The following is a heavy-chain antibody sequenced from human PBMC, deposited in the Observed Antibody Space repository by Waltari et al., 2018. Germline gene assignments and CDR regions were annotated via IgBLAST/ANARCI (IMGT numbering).Heavy chain of an antibody. CDR3: AREALGGTKAFDM. V-gene: IGHV1-2*02. D-gene: IGHD1-7*01. CDR2: INSNTGGA. Sequence: QIQIMQSGAEVKKPGASVKVSCQASGYTFTAYYIHWARPAPGQGLEWMGWINSNTGGADGAQSFQGRVTVTRDTSISTVYMELSGLTSDDTAVYYCAREALGGTKAFDMWGQGTMVTVSS. CDR1: GYTFTAYY. J-gene: IGHJ3*02.